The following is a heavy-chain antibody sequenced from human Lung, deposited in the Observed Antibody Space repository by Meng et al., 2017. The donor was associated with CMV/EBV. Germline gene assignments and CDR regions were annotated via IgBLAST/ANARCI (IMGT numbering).Heavy chain of an antibody. CDR2: INSYTGGT. Sequence: ASVXVSXKASGYTFTGYHIHWVRQAPGQGLQWMGWINSYTGGTISAQKFQGRVTMTRDTSISTASMELRRLTSDDTAVYFCARAIAVAGTAPFDYWGQGPLVTVSS. CDR3: ARAIAVAGTAPFDY. CDR1: GYTFTGYH. D-gene: IGHD6-19*01. J-gene: IGHJ4*02. V-gene: IGHV1-2*02.